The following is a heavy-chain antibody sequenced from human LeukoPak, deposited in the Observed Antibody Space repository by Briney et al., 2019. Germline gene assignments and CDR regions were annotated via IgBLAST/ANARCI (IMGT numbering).Heavy chain of an antibody. CDR3: ARDKVSGATLLDY. Sequence: GGSLRLSCAASEFTFGNYWMSWVRQVPGKGPEWVANIRQDGNEFYYVDSVKGRFTISRDNAKNSLYLQMNSLRVEDTAVYYCARDKVSGATLLDYWGQGTLGTVSS. CDR1: EFTFGNYW. J-gene: IGHJ4*02. V-gene: IGHV3-7*01. D-gene: IGHD1-26*01. CDR2: IRQDGNEF.